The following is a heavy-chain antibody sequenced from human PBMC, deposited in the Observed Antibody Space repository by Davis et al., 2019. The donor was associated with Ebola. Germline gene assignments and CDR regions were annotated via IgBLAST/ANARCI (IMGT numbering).Heavy chain of an antibody. V-gene: IGHV1-69*06. CDR2: IIPIFGTA. J-gene: IGHJ4*02. CDR1: GGTFSSYA. D-gene: IGHD1-26*01. CDR3: ARSKPYSGSYLFDY. Sequence: SVKVSCKASGGTFSSYAISWVRQAPGQGLEWMGGIIPIFGTANYAQKFQGRVTITADKSTSTAYMELSSLRSEDTAAYYCARSKPYSGSYLFDYWGQGTLVTVSS.